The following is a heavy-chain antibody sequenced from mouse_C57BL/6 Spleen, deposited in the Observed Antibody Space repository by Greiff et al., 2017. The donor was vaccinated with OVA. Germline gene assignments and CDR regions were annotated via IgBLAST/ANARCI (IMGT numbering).Heavy chain of an antibody. CDR2: ILPGSGST. J-gene: IGHJ1*03. CDR3: ARWGFYGSRGGYFDV. V-gene: IGHV1-9*01. D-gene: IGHD1-1*01. Sequence: QVQLKESGAELMKPGASVKLSCKATGYTFTGYWIEWVKQRPGHGLEWLGEILPGSGSTNYHEKFKGKATFTADTSSNTAYMQLSSLTTEDSAIYYCARWGFYGSRGGYFDVWGTGTTVTVSS. CDR1: GYTFTGYW.